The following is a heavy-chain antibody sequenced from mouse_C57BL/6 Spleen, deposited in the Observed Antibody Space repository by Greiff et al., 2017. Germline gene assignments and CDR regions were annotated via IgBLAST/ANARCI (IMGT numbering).Heavy chain of an antibody. CDR1: GYTFTSYW. CDR3: ARESIATEVVPDFDY. Sequence: QVQLQQPGAELVKPGASVKMSCKASGYTFTSYWITWVKQRPGQGLEWIGDIYPGSGSTNYNEKFKSKATLTVDTSSSTAYMQLSSLTSEDSAVYYCARESIATEVVPDFDYWGQGTTLTVSS. J-gene: IGHJ2*01. V-gene: IGHV1-55*01. CDR2: IYPGSGST. D-gene: IGHD1-1*01.